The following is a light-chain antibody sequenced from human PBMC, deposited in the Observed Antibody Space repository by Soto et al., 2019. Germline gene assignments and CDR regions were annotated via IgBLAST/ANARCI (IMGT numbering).Light chain of an antibody. J-gene: IGKJ4*01. Sequence: ETVMTQSPATLSVSPGERATLSCRASQSVSSNLAWYQQKPGQAPRLLIYGASTRATGIPARFSGSGSGTEFTLTINRLQSEDFAVYYCQQYNQGPSFGGGTKVEIK. CDR2: GAS. CDR3: QQYNQGPS. V-gene: IGKV3-15*01. CDR1: QSVSSN.